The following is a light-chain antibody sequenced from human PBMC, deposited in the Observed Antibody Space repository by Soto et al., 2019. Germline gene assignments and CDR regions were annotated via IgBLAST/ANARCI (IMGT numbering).Light chain of an antibody. J-gene: IGLJ2*01. CDR3: NSYAGGLVL. V-gene: IGLV2-11*01. CDR1: TSDVGAYNY. Sequence: QSALTQPRSVSGSPGQSVIISCTGTTSDVGAYNYVSWYQQHPGRAPKLMIYDVNKRPSGVPPRFSGSKSANTASLTISGLQAADEADYYCNSYAGGLVLFGGGTKLTVL. CDR2: DVN.